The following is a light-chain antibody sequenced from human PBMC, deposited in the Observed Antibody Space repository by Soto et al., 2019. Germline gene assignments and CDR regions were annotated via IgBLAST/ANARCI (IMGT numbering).Light chain of an antibody. CDR1: XXDVGAYNY. CDR2: EVN. CDR3: TSYAGGNNI. Sequence: QSVLTQPPSASGSPGQSVTISCTGXXXDVGAYNYVSWYQQHPGKVPKLMVYEVNKRPSGVPDRFSGSKSGNTASLTVSGLQAEDEADYYCTSYAGGNNIFGTGTKVTVL. V-gene: IGLV2-8*01. J-gene: IGLJ1*01.